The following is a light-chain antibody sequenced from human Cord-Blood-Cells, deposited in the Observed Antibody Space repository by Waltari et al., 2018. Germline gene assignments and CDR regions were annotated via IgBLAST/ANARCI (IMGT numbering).Light chain of an antibody. CDR2: RNN. CDR1: SPNIGSNY. CDR3: AAWDDRLSGRV. V-gene: IGLV1-47*01. Sequence: QSPLTQPPSASGTPGQTVTSSRSGSSPNIGSNYVYWYQHLPGTAPKLLIYRNNQRPSGVPDRFSGYKSGTSASLAISGLRAEDEADYYCAAWDDRLSGRVFGGGTKLTVL. J-gene: IGLJ3*02.